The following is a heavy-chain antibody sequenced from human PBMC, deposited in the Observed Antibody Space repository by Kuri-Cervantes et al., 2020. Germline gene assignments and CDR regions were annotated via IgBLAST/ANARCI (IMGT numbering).Heavy chain of an antibody. V-gene: IGHV3-30*18. CDR3: AKDLGGYNFY. CDR2: ISYDGSNK. D-gene: IGHD5-24*01. J-gene: IGHJ4*02. CDR1: GFTFSSYG. Sequence: GGSLRPSCAASGFTFSSYGMHWVRQAPGKGLEWVAVISYDGSNKYYADSVKGRFTISRDNSKNTLYLQMNSLRAEDTAVYYCAKDLGGYNFYWGQGTLVTVSS.